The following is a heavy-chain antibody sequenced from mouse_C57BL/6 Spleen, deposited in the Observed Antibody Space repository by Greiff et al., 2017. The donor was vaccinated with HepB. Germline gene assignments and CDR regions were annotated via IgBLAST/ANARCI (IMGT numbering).Heavy chain of an antibody. Sequence: QVQLQQPGAELVRPGSSVKLSCKASGYTFTSYWMDWVKQRPGQGLEWIGNIYPSDSETHYNQKFKDKATLTVDKSSSTAYMQLSSLTSEDSAVYYCASYGYDCYFDVWGTGTTVTVSS. CDR3: ASYGYDCYFDV. CDR2: IYPSDSET. D-gene: IGHD2-2*01. V-gene: IGHV1-61*01. CDR1: GYTFTSYW. J-gene: IGHJ1*03.